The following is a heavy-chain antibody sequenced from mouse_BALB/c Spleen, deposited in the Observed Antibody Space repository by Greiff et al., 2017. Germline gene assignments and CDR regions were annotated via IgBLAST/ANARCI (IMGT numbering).Heavy chain of an antibody. Sequence: EVKVVESGGGLVQPGGSRKLSCAASGFTFSSFGMHWVRQAPEKGLEWVAYISSGSSTIYYADTVKGRFTISRDNPKNTLFLQMTSLRSEDTAMYYCARGLRDYAMDYWGQGTSVTVSS. CDR3: ARGLRDYAMDY. CDR1: GFTFSSFG. D-gene: IGHD3-1*01. CDR2: ISSGSSTI. V-gene: IGHV5-17*02. J-gene: IGHJ4*01.